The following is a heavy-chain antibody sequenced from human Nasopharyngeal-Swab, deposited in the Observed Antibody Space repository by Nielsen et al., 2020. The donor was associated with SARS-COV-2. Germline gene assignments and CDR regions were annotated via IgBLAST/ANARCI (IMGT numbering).Heavy chain of an antibody. V-gene: IGHV3-9*01. Sequence: SLKISCAASGFTFDDYAMHWVRQAPGKGLEWVSGISWNSGSIGYADSVKGRFTISRDNAKNSLYLQMNSLRAEDTALYYCAKEALGYSGYESNWFDPWGQGTLVTVSS. D-gene: IGHD5-12*01. CDR3: AKEALGYSGYESNWFDP. CDR1: GFTFDDYA. CDR2: ISWNSGSI. J-gene: IGHJ5*02.